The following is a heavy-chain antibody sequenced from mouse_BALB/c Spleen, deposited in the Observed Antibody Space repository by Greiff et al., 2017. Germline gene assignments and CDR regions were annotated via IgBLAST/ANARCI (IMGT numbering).Heavy chain of an antibody. Sequence: QVQLQQPGAELVKPGAPVKLSCKASGYTFTSYWMNWVKQRPGRGLEWIGRIDPSDSETHYNQKFKDKATLTVDKSSSTAYIQLSSLTSEDSAVYYCARDYGRSYFAWFAYWGQGTLVTVSA. CDR2: IDPSDSET. CDR3: ARDYGRSYFAWFAY. D-gene: IGHD1-1*01. V-gene: IGHV1-69*02. J-gene: IGHJ3*01. CDR1: GYTFTSYW.